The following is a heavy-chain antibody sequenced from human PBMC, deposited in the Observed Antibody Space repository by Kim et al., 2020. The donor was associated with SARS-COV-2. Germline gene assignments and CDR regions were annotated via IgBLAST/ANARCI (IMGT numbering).Heavy chain of an antibody. CDR3: ARDWAMVQGVIIVYGMDV. D-gene: IGHD3-10*01. CDR2: ISAYNGNT. V-gene: IGHV1-18*01. Sequence: ASVKVSCKASGYTFTSYGISWVRQAPGQGLEWMGWISAYNGNTNYAQKLQGRVTMTTDTPTSTAYMELRSLRSDDTAVYYCARDWAMVQGVIIVYGMDVWGQGTTVTVSS. J-gene: IGHJ6*02. CDR1: GYTFTSYG.